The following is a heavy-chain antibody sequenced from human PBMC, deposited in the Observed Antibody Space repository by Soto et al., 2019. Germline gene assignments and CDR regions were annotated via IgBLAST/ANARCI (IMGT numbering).Heavy chain of an antibody. V-gene: IGHV3-30-3*01. D-gene: IGHD6-19*01. J-gene: IGHJ4*02. Sequence: QVQLVESGGGVVQPGRSLRLSCAASGFTFSSNAMHWVRQAPGKGLEWGAVISHDGSNKYNADSVKGRFTISRDNSKNTLYLQMNSPRDEDTAVYYCARDEGSGRPLDYWGQGTLVTVSS. CDR3: ARDEGSGRPLDY. CDR2: ISHDGSNK. CDR1: GFTFSSNA.